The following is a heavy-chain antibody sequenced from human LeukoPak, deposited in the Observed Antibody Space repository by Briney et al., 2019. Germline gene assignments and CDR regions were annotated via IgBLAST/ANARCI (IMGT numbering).Heavy chain of an antibody. Sequence: GGSLRLSCAASGFTFSSYSMNWIRQTPGQGLEWVSSISGSGEFIYYVDSVRGRFTISRDNGKNSLYLQINSLRPEDTAVYYCARDDSHGYHFFDSWGQGTLVTVSS. CDR1: GFTFSSYS. V-gene: IGHV3-21*01. CDR3: ARDDSHGYHFFDS. CDR2: ISGSGEFI. D-gene: IGHD3-22*01. J-gene: IGHJ4*02.